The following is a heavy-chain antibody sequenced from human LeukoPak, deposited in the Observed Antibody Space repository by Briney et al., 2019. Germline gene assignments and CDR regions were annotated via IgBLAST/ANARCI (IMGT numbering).Heavy chain of an antibody. D-gene: IGHD3-10*01. J-gene: IGHJ3*02. CDR3: ARRLYGSGSSNAFDI. CDR2: LDWDDDK. V-gene: IGHV2-70*11. CDR1: GFSLSASGVG. Sequence: ESGPTLVKPTQTLTLTCTFSGFSLSASGVGVSWVRQPPGKALEWLARLDWDDDKYYSASLKTRLTISKDTSKNQVVLTMTNMDPVDTATYYCARRLYGSGSSNAFDIWGHGTMVTVSS.